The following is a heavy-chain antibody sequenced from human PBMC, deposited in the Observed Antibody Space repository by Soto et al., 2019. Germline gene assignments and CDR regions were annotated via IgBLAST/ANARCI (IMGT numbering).Heavy chain of an antibody. CDR2: INSDGSST. D-gene: IGHD6-19*01. Sequence: EVQLVESGGYLVQPGGSLRLSCAASGFTFSNYWMDWVRQVPGKGLMWVSRINSDGSSTVYADSVKGRVPISRDNANSTLYLQTNSRTAEDTAVYYCARNPAPSGWYDYWGQGALVPVSS. CDR1: GFTFSNYW. V-gene: IGHV3-74*01. CDR3: ARNPAPSGWYDY. J-gene: IGHJ4*02.